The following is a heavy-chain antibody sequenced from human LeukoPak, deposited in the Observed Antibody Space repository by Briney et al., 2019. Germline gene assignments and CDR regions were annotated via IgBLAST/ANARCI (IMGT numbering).Heavy chain of an antibody. D-gene: IGHD3-10*01. CDR2: IYYSGSA. CDR3: ARDRGNDDFDI. J-gene: IGHJ3*02. Sequence: SETLSLTCTVSRGSISSYYWSWIRQPPGKGLEWIGYIYYSGSANYNPSLKSRVTISVDTSKNQFSLKLSSVTAADTAVYYCARDRGNDDFDIWGQGTMVTVSS. V-gene: IGHV4-59*01. CDR1: RGSISSYY.